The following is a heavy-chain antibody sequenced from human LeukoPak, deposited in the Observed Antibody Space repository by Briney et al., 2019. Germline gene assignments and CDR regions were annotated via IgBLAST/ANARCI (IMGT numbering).Heavy chain of an antibody. CDR3: ARENWNDAY. CDR1: GFTFSSYA. D-gene: IGHD1-1*01. J-gene: IGHJ4*02. V-gene: IGHV3-30-3*01. CDR2: ISYDGSNK. Sequence: GGSLRLSCAASGFTFSSYAMHWVRQAPGKGLEWVAVISYDGSNKYYADSVKGRFTISRDNAKNSLYLQMNSLRAEDTAVYYCARENWNDAYWGQGTLVTVSS.